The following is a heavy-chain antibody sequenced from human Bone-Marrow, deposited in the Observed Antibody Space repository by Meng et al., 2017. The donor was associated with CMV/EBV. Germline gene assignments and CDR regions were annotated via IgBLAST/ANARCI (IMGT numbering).Heavy chain of an antibody. CDR1: GFTFSSYE. CDR3: AKGYSSSSRGYWFDP. CDR2: ISSSGSTI. D-gene: IGHD6-6*01. V-gene: IGHV3-48*03. Sequence: GESLKISCAASGFTFSSYEMNWVRQAPGKGLEWVSYISSSGSTIYYADSVKGRFTISRDNAKNSLYLQMNSLRAEDTAVYYCAKGYSSSSRGYWFDPWGQGTLVTVSS. J-gene: IGHJ5*02.